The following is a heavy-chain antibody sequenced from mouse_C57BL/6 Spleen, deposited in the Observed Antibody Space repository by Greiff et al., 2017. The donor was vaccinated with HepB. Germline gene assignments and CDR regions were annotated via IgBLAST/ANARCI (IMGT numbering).Heavy chain of an antibody. Sequence: VQLQQSGAELVRPGASVKLSCTASGFNIKDYYMHWVKQRPEQGLEWIGRIDPEDGDTEYAPKFQGKATMTADTSSNTAYLHLSSLTSEDTAVYYCTTHYGSSYFFAYWGQGTLVTVSA. CDR2: IDPEDGDT. J-gene: IGHJ3*01. CDR1: GFNIKDYY. V-gene: IGHV14-1*01. D-gene: IGHD1-1*01. CDR3: TTHYGSSYFFAY.